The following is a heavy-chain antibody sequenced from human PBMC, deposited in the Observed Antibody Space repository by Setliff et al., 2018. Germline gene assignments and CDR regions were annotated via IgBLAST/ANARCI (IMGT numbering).Heavy chain of an antibody. CDR3: RVWSHSYHNDY. V-gene: IGHV4-34*01. Sequence: PSETLSLTCAVSGFSITNGYYWSWSRQSPGKGLEWIGESDHGRNTTIHPSLKSRLTMSVDTSKNQFSLKLTSVTAADTAVYYCRVWSHSYHNDYWGQGTLVTVSS. CDR2: SDHGRNT. D-gene: IGHD3-16*02. J-gene: IGHJ4*02. CDR1: GFSITNGYY.